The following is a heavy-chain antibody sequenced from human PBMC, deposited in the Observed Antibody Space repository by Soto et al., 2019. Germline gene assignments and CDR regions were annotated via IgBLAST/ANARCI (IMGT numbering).Heavy chain of an antibody. V-gene: IGHV3-30-3*01. CDR1: GFTFSSYA. Sequence: GGSLRLSCAASGFTFSSYAMHWVRQAPGKGLEWVAVISYDGSNKYYADSVKGRFTISRDNSKNTLYLQMNSLRAEDTAVYYCAGTPDFWSGYKDYWGQGTLVTVS. D-gene: IGHD3-3*01. CDR3: AGTPDFWSGYKDY. J-gene: IGHJ4*02. CDR2: ISYDGSNK.